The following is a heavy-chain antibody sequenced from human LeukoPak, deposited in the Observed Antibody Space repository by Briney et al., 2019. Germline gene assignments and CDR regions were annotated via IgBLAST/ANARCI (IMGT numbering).Heavy chain of an antibody. Sequence: PGGSLRLSCAASGFTFSSYAMHWVRQAPGKAPEYVSAISSNGVNTYYADSVRGRFTISRDNSKNTLHLQMGSLRSEDMAVYYCARRLNYYYYMDVWGKGTTVTVSS. CDR1: GFTFSSYA. CDR2: ISSNGVNT. CDR3: ARRLNYYYYMDV. V-gene: IGHV3-64*02. J-gene: IGHJ6*03.